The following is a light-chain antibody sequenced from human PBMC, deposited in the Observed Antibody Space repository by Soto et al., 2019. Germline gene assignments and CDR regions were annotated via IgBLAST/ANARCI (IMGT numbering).Light chain of an antibody. CDR2: STS. V-gene: IGKV3-20*01. J-gene: IGKJ1*01. CDR3: QWYGGSSWT. CDR1: QRISISY. Sequence: VLTQSPDTLSLSPGERATLSCRASQRISISYLAWYQQQPGQAPRLLIHSTSTRTNVIPERFSGSGSGTDFTLNISKQEPGDFAGYYLQWYGGSSWTFGQGTKVEI.